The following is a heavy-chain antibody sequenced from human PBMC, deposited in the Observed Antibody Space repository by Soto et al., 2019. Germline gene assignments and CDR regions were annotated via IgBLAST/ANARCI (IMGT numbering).Heavy chain of an antibody. Sequence: SETLSLTCAVYGGSFSGYYWSWIRQPPGKGLEWIGEINHSGSTNYNPSLKSRVTISVDTSKNQFSLKLSSVTAADTAVYYCARGATYYDFWSGVWFDPWGPGTLVTVSS. CDR2: INHSGST. CDR3: ARGATYYDFWSGVWFDP. D-gene: IGHD3-3*01. J-gene: IGHJ5*02. CDR1: GGSFSGYY. V-gene: IGHV4-34*01.